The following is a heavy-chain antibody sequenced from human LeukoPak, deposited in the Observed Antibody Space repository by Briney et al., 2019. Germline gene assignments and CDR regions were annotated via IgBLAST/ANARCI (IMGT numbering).Heavy chain of an antibody. CDR3: ARLSPQNSPGGYDAFDI. J-gene: IGHJ3*02. CDR1: GFTFSSYW. V-gene: IGHV3-7*01. CDR2: IKQDGSEK. D-gene: IGHD3-16*01. Sequence: GGSLRLSCAASGFTFSSYWMSWVRQAPGKGLEWVANIKQDGSEKYYVDSVKGRFTISRDNAKNSLYLQMNSLRAEDTAVYYCARLSPQNSPGGYDAFDIWGQGTMVTVSS.